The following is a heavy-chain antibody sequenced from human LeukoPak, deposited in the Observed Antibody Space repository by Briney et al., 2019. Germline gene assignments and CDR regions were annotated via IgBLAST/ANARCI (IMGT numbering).Heavy chain of an antibody. CDR3: ARDRFIGGLAIDI. Sequence: SGTLSLTCTASGGSISSYSWSWIRQPPGKGLEWIGYIYYSGSTNYNPSLKSRVTISVDTSKNQFSLKLSSVTAADTAVYYCARDRFIGGLAIDIWGQGTMVTVSS. V-gene: IGHV4-59*01. D-gene: IGHD3-16*01. CDR2: IYYSGST. CDR1: GGSISSYS. J-gene: IGHJ3*02.